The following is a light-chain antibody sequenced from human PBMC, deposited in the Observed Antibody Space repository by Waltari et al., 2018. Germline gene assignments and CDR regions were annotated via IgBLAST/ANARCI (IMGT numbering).Light chain of an antibody. CDR1: SSDVGAYNY. CDR3: SSYISSSTLEL. J-gene: IGLJ2*01. CDR2: DVS. Sequence: QSALTQPASVSGSPGQSITISCTGTSSDVGAYNYVSWYQQHPGKAPKLMIFDVSNRPSGVSNRFSGSKSGNTASLTISGLQAEDEASYYCSSYISSSTLELFGGGTSLTVL. V-gene: IGLV2-14*03.